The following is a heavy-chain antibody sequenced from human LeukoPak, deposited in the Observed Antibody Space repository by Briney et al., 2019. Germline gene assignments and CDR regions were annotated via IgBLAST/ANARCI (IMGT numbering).Heavy chain of an antibody. CDR1: GFSLSNARMG. V-gene: IGHV2-26*01. D-gene: IGHD2-15*01. Sequence: SGPTLVNPTETLTLTCTVSGFSLSNARMGVSWIRQPPGKALEWLAHIFSNDEKSYSTSLKSRLTISKDTSQSQVVLTMTNMDPVDTATYYCARITCRGGSCYSPEPDWGQRTLVTVSS. CDR3: ARITCRGGSCYSPEPD. CDR2: IFSNDEK. J-gene: IGHJ4*02.